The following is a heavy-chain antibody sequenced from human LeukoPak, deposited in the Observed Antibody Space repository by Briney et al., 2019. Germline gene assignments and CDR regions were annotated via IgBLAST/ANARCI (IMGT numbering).Heavy chain of an antibody. CDR2: IYTRGSA. D-gene: IGHD6-13*01. CDR1: GGSINNYY. J-gene: IGHJ6*03. Sequence: SETLSLTCTVSGGSINNYYWSWIRQPAGKGLEWIGRIYTRGSANYNPSLKSRVTMSVDTSKNQFSLKLSSVTAADTAVYYCARSTYSSRRNMDVWGKGTTVTVSS. CDR3: ARSTYSSRRNMDV. V-gene: IGHV4-4*07.